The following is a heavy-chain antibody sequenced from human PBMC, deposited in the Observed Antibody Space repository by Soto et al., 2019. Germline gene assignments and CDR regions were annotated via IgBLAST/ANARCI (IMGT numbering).Heavy chain of an antibody. D-gene: IGHD1-26*01. CDR3: ARDLGLVAREVGCYLAREVGYYFDY. V-gene: IGHV3-21*01. J-gene: IGHJ4*02. CDR1: GFTFSSYS. Sequence: EVQLVESGGGLVKPGGSLRLSCATSGFTFSSYSMNWVRQAPGKGLEWVSFISSSSDYIYYADSVKGRFTISRDNAKNSLYLQMNSLRAEDTAMYYCARDLGLVAREVGCYLAREVGYYFDYWGQGTLVTVSS. CDR2: ISSSSDYI.